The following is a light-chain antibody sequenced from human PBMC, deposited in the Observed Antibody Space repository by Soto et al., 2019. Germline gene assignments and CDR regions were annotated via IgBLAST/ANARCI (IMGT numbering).Light chain of an antibody. CDR2: GVS. J-gene: IGKJ4*01. V-gene: IGKV3-20*01. CDR3: QQYLTSPLT. CDR1: QSVSSNY. Sequence: EVVLTQSPGTLSLSPGESATLSCRASQSVSSNYLAWYQQKPGQAPRLLIYGVSTRATGIPDRFSGSGSGTDFSLTISRLEPEDFALYYRQQYLTSPLTFGGGTKVDIK.